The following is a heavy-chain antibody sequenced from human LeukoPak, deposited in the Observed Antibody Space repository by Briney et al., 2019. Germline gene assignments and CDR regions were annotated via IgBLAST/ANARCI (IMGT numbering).Heavy chain of an antibody. Sequence: SETLSLTCTVSGGSISSYYWSWIRQPAGKGLEWIGRIYTSGSTNYNPSLKSRVTISVDTSKNQFSLKLSSVTAADTAVYYCARIQVWFGEISGRPPYNWFDPWGQGTLVTVSS. D-gene: IGHD3-10*01. J-gene: IGHJ5*02. CDR1: GGSISSYY. V-gene: IGHV4-4*07. CDR2: IYTSGST. CDR3: ARIQVWFGEISGRPPYNWFDP.